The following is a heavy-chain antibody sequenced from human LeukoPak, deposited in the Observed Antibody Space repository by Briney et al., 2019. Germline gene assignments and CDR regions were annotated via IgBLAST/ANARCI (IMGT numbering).Heavy chain of an antibody. CDR2: ISAYNGNT. Sequence: GASVKVSCKASGYTFTSYGISWVRQAPGQGLEWVGWISAYNGNTNYAQKLQGRVTMTTDTSTSTAYMELRSLRSDDTAVYYCARDGTYYDILTGYYPTPDFDYWGQGTLVTVSS. D-gene: IGHD3-9*01. J-gene: IGHJ4*02. CDR3: ARDGTYYDILTGYYPTPDFDY. CDR1: GYTFTSYG. V-gene: IGHV1-18*01.